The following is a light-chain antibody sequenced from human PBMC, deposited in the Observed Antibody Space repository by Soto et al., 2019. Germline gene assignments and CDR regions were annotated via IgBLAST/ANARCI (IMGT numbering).Light chain of an antibody. Sequence: EIVLTQSTGTLSLSPGERATLSCRASQSISRDFLAWYQQKPGQAPRLLIYGASSRATGIPDRFSGSGSGTDFTLTISRLEPEDFAVYYCQQYGSSPEVTFGPGTNVDIK. CDR1: QSISRDF. CDR3: QQYGSSPEVT. V-gene: IGKV3-20*01. CDR2: GAS. J-gene: IGKJ3*01.